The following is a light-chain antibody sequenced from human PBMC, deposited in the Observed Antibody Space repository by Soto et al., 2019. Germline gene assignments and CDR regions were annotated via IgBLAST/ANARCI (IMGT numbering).Light chain of an antibody. CDR2: DVS. J-gene: IGLJ1*01. Sequence: QSVLTQPRSVSGSRGQSVTISCTGTSSDVGGYNYVSWYQQHPGTAPKLMIYDVSMRPSGVPDRFPGSKSGNTASLTISGLQAEDEADYYCCSYAGSYTFYVFGTGTKVTVL. CDR3: CSYAGSYTFYV. V-gene: IGLV2-11*01. CDR1: SSDVGGYNY.